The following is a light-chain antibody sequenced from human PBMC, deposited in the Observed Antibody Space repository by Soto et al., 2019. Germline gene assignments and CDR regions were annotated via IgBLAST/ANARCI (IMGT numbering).Light chain of an antibody. J-gene: IGKJ5*01. V-gene: IGKV1-12*01. Sequence: TQSPSSSSASLGDRGTITCGASQAVNRWLAWFQQKPGMAPKLVIYDVSSLQSGVPSRFSGSGSGTEFTLTISSLKTEDFATYAGQQRNNHTISFCQGTRLEIK. CDR2: DVS. CDR1: QAVNRW. CDR3: QQRNNHTIS.